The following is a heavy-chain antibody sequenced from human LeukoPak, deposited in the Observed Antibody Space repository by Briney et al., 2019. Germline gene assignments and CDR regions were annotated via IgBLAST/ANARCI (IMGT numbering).Heavy chain of an antibody. CDR2: ISSSNNYI. CDR3: ARRSPNYYFDY. Sequence: GGSLRLSCAASGFTFSNYNMNCVRQAPGKGLEWVSSISSSNNYIYYADSVKGRFTISRDNAKNSLYLQMNSLRAEDTAVYYCARRSPNYYFDYWGQGTPVTVSS. V-gene: IGHV3-21*01. J-gene: IGHJ4*02. CDR1: GFTFSNYN.